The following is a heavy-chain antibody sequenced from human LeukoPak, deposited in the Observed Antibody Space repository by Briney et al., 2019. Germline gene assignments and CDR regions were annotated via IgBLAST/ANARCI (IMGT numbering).Heavy chain of an antibody. CDR2: IYHSGST. CDR3: VRHAATRHNYGMDV. V-gene: IGHV4-59*08. Sequence: PSETLSLTCTVSGGSISYYYWSWIRQPPGKGLEWIGHIYHSGSTNYNPPFKSRVTMSVDTSKNHFSLKVSSVTAADTAVYYCVRHAATRHNYGMDVWGQGTTVIVSS. J-gene: IGHJ6*02. CDR1: GGSISYYY. D-gene: IGHD6-13*01.